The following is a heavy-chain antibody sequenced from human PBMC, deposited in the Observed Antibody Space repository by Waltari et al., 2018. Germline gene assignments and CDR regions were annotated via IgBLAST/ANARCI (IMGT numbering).Heavy chain of an antibody. J-gene: IGHJ6*02. Sequence: QVQLVESGGGVVQPGRSLSLSCAASGFTFSSYGLHWVRQAPGKGLEWVAVIWYDGSNKYYADSVKGRFTISRDNSKNTLYLQMNSLRAEDTAVYYCARDNVEMATILGGMDVWGQGTTVTVSS. D-gene: IGHD5-12*01. CDR3: ARDNVEMATILGGMDV. CDR1: GFTFSSYG. CDR2: IWYDGSNK. V-gene: IGHV3-33*01.